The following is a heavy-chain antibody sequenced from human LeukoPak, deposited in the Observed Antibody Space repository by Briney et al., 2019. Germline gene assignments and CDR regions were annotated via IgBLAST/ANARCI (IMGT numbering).Heavy chain of an antibody. D-gene: IGHD2-21*01. Sequence: PGGSLRLSCAASGFTFSGYPIHWVRQAPGKGLEWVAVISYDGSNEYYADSVKGRFTISRDNSKNTLYLQMSSLRAEDTAVYYCAKEFNRGLPDYWGQGTLVTVPS. J-gene: IGHJ4*02. V-gene: IGHV3-30*04. CDR2: ISYDGSNE. CDR3: AKEFNRGLPDY. CDR1: GFTFSGYP.